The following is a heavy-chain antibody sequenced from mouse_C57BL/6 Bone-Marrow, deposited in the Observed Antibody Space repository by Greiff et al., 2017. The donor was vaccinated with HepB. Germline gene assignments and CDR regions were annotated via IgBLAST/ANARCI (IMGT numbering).Heavy chain of an antibody. J-gene: IGHJ1*03. CDR1: GFTFNTYA. CDR2: IRSKSSNYAT. V-gene: IGHV10-3*01. Sequence: DAGGGLVQPKGSLKLSCAASGFTFNTYAMHWVRQAPGKGLEWVARIRSKSSNYATYYADSVKDRFTISRDDSQSMLYLQMNNLKTEDTAMYYCVRGHYYYGSRYFDVWGTGTTVTVSS. CDR3: VRGHYYYGSRYFDV. D-gene: IGHD1-1*01.